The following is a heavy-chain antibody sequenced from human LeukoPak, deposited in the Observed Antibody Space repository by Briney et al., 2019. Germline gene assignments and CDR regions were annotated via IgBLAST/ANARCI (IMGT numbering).Heavy chain of an antibody. CDR3: ARDRIRSGYSWGYYFDY. D-gene: IGHD5-18*01. CDR2: IIPIFGTA. J-gene: IGHJ4*02. Sequence: GASVKVSCKASGGTFSSYAISWVRQAPGQGLEWMGGIIPIFGTANYAQKFQGRVTITADESTSTAYMELSSLRSEDTAVYYCARDRIRSGYSWGYYFDYWGQGTLVTVSS. CDR1: GGTFSSYA. V-gene: IGHV1-69*13.